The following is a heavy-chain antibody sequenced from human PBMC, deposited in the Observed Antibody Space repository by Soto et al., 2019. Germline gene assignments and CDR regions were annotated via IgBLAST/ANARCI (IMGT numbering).Heavy chain of an antibody. Sequence: QVQLVESGGGVVQPGRSLRLSCEASGFTFTSYGMHWVRQAPGKGLEWVAVVWYDGTNKKYADSVKGRFNIYRDNSKNTLYLQMDSLRAEDTGIYYCARGGHSSSWYRVEAYFFDYWGQGSLVTVTS. CDR1: GFTFTSYG. CDR3: ARGGHSSSWYRVEAYFFDY. D-gene: IGHD6-13*01. V-gene: IGHV3-33*01. CDR2: VWYDGTNK. J-gene: IGHJ4*02.